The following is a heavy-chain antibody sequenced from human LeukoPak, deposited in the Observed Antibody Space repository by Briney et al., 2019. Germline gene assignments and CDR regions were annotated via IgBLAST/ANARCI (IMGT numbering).Heavy chain of an antibody. CDR3: ARVLTNSGSYADFDY. CDR2: ISAYNGNT. Sequence: GASVKVSCKASGYTLTSYSISWVRQAPGQGLEWMGWISAYNGNTDLAQKLQGRVTMTTDTSTSTAYMELRSLRSDDTAVYYCARVLTNSGSYADFDYWGQGTLVTVSS. CDR1: GYTLTSYS. D-gene: IGHD3-10*01. V-gene: IGHV1-18*01. J-gene: IGHJ4*02.